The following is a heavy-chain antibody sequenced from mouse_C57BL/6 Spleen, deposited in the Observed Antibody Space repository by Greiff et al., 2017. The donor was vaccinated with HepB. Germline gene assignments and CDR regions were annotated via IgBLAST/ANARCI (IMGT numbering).Heavy chain of an antibody. D-gene: IGHD2-10*01. CDR1: GYSITSGYY. CDR3: ARDNLLLYAMDY. Sequence: EVQLKESGPGLVKPSQSLSLTCSVTGYSITSGYYWNWIRQFPGNKLEWMGYISYDGSNNYNPSLKNRISITRDTSKNQFFLKLNSVTTEDTATYYCARDNLLLYAMDYWGQGTSVTVSS. V-gene: IGHV3-6*01. J-gene: IGHJ4*01. CDR2: ISYDGSN.